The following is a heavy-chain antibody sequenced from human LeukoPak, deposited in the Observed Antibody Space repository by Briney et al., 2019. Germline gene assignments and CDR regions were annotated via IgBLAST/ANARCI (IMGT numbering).Heavy chain of an antibody. Sequence: ASVKVSCKASGYTFTSYGISWVRQAPGQGLEWMGWISAYNGNTNYAQKLQGRVTMTTDTSTSTAYMELRSLRSDDTAVYYCARVRRITIFGVVIPPTDYYYYYMDVWGKGTTVTVSS. D-gene: IGHD3-3*01. V-gene: IGHV1-18*01. CDR3: ARVRRITIFGVVIPPTDYYYYYMDV. CDR2: ISAYNGNT. J-gene: IGHJ6*03. CDR1: GYTFTSYG.